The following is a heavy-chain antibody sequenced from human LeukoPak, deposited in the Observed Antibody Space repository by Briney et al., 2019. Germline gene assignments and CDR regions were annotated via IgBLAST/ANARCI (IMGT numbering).Heavy chain of an antibody. CDR2: ISGSGGST. D-gene: IGHD3-22*01. CDR1: GFTFSSYA. CDR3: ANHPIDSSVYFWYFDL. J-gene: IGHJ2*01. Sequence: GGSLRLSCAASGFTFSSYAMSWVRQAPGKGLEWVSAISGSGGSTYYADSVKGRFTISRDNSKNTLYLQMNSLRAEDTAVYYCANHPIDSSVYFWYFDLWGRGTLVTVSS. V-gene: IGHV3-23*01.